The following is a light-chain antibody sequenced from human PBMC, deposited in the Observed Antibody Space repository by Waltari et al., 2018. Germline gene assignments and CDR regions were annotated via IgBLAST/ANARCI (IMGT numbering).Light chain of an antibody. CDR3: QKYGTLPAT. V-gene: IGKV3-20*01. CDR1: QSVTRT. J-gene: IGKJ1*01. Sequence: EIVLTQSPGTLSLSPGERATLFCRASQSVTRTLAWYQQKPGQAPRLLIYDASSRATGIPDRFSGSGYWTDFSLTISRLEPEDFAVYYCQKYGTLPATFGQGTKVEIK. CDR2: DAS.